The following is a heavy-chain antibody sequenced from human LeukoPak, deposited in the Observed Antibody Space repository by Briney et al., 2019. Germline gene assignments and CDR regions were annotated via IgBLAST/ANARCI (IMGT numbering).Heavy chain of an antibody. CDR2: VNHSGST. CDR1: GGSFSGYY. Sequence: SETLSPTCAVYGGSFSGYYWSWIRQPPGKGLEWIGEVNHSGSTKYSPSLKSRVTISVDSSKSQFSLKLSSVTAADTAVYYCATIATYYDFWSGNQEAGVMDVWGQGTTVTVSS. D-gene: IGHD3-3*01. V-gene: IGHV4-34*01. CDR3: ATIATYYDFWSGNQEAGVMDV. J-gene: IGHJ6*02.